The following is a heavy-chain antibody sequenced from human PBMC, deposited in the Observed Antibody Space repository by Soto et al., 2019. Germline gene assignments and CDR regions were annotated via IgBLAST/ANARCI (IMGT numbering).Heavy chain of an antibody. J-gene: IGHJ4*02. CDR3: ARAGSSSYPVDY. V-gene: IGHV4-34*01. CDR2: INHSGST. Sequence: SETLSLTCAVYGGSFSVYYWSWIRQPPGKGLEWIGEINHSGSTNYNPSLKSRVTISVDTSKNQFSLKLSSVTAADTAVYYCARAGSSSYPVDYWGQGTRVTVSS. D-gene: IGHD6-6*01. CDR1: GGSFSVYY.